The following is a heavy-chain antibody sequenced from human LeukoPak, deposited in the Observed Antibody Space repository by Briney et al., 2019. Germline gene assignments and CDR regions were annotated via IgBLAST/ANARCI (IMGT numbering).Heavy chain of an antibody. V-gene: IGHV3-23*01. CDR3: AKSSGASTYYFDY. D-gene: IGHD2-15*01. Sequence: PGGSLRLSCAASGFIFSSYAMSWVRQAPGKGLEWVSAMSADGGGTYIADSLKGRFTISRDNSKITLSLQMNSLRDEDTAIYYCAKSSGASTYYFDYWGQGILVTVS. J-gene: IGHJ4*02. CDR1: GFIFSSYA. CDR2: MSADGGGT.